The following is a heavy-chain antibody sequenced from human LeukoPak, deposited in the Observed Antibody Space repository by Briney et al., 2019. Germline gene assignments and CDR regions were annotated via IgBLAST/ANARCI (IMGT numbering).Heavy chain of an antibody. J-gene: IGHJ4*02. CDR1: GGSISSGGYY. V-gene: IGHV4-30-2*01. Sequence: NPSQTLSLTCTVSGGSISSGGYYWSWIRQPPGKGLEWIGYIYHSGSTYYNPSLKSRVTISVDRSKNQFSLKLSSVTAADTAVYYCAREWSAAPFYYFDYWGQGTLVTVSS. CDR3: AREWSAAPFYYFDY. CDR2: IYHSGST. D-gene: IGHD3-3*02.